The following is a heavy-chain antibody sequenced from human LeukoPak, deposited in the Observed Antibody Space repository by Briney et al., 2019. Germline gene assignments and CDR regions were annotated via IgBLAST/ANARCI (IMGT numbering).Heavy chain of an antibody. Sequence: SETLSLTCAVYGGSLSGYYWSWIRQPPGKGLEWIGYIYYSGSTNYNPSLKSRVAISVDASKNQFSLKLSSVTAADTAVYHCARAPTWNYGMDVWGQGTTVTVSS. CDR2: IYYSGST. CDR1: GGSLSGYY. J-gene: IGHJ6*02. D-gene: IGHD2/OR15-2a*01. V-gene: IGHV4-59*01. CDR3: ARAPTWNYGMDV.